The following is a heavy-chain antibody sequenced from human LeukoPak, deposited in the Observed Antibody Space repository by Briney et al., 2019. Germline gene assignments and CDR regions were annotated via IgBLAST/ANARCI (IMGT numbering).Heavy chain of an antibody. Sequence: GASVKVSCKASGYTFTSYGICWVRQAPGQGLEWMGWISAYNGNTNYPQKLQGRVTMTTDTSTSTAYIELRSLRSDDTAVYYCAREDCSSTSCQFDYWGQGTLVTVSS. CDR3: AREDCSSTSCQFDY. V-gene: IGHV1-18*01. CDR2: ISAYNGNT. J-gene: IGHJ4*02. D-gene: IGHD2-2*01. CDR1: GYTFTSYG.